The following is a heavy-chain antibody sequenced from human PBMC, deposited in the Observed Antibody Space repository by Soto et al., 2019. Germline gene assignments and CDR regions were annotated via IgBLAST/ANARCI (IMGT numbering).Heavy chain of an antibody. J-gene: IGHJ3*02. CDR2: IYPGDSDT. D-gene: IGHD3-22*01. CDR1: GCTFTRNW. CDR3: ARGPYDSSGYYYGAFDI. Sequence: KISCKGSGCTFTRNWIGWVRQMPGKGLEWMGIIYPGDSDTRYSPSFQGQVTISADKSISTAYLQWSSLKASDTAMYYCARGPYDSSGYYYGAFDIWGQGTMVTVSS. V-gene: IGHV5-51*01.